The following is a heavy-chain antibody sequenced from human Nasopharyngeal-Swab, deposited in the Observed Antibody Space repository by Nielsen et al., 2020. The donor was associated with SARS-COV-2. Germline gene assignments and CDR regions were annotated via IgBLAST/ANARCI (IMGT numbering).Heavy chain of an antibody. J-gene: IGHJ6*02. CDR2: ISAYNGNT. Sequence: ASVKVSCKPSGYSLTSYCISWVRQAPRQALEWMGWISAYNGNTNYAQKPQGRVTMTTDTSTSTAYMELRSLRSDDTAVYYCASATYCSSTSCSYGMDVWGQGTTVTVSS. V-gene: IGHV1-18*01. D-gene: IGHD2-2*01. CDR1: GYSLTSYC. CDR3: ASATYCSSTSCSYGMDV.